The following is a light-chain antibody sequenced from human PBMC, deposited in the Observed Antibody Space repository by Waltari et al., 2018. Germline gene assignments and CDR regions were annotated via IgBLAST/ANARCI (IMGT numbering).Light chain of an antibody. CDR1: TSNIGRNY. CDR3: ATWDGSLTAWV. V-gene: IGLV1-47*01. CDR2: RNN. Sequence: QSVLTQPPSASGTPGQRVTISCSGSTSNIGRNYVYWYQQFPGTAPKLLVYRNNGRPSGVPDRISGSKSGASASLAISGRRSEDEADYYCATWDGSLTAWVFGGGTKVTVL. J-gene: IGLJ3*02.